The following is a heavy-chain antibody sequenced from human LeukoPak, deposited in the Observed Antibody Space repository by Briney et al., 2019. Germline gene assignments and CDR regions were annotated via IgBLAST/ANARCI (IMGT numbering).Heavy chain of an antibody. V-gene: IGHV4-39*01. Sequence: PSETLSLTCTVSGGSISSSSYYWGWIRQPPGKGLEWIGSIYYSGSTYYNPSLKSRVTISVDTSKNQFSLKLSSVTAADTAVYYCARVGITIFGVVTTIDYWGQGTLVTVSS. J-gene: IGHJ4*02. CDR2: IYYSGST. CDR1: GGSISSSSYY. D-gene: IGHD3-3*01. CDR3: ARVGITIFGVVTTIDY.